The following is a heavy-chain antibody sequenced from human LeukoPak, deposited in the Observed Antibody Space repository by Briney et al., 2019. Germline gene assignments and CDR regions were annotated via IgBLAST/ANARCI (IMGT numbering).Heavy chain of an antibody. V-gene: IGHV6-1*01. Sequence: SQTLSLTCAISGDSVSSNSVTWNWTRQSPSRGLEWLGRTYYRSTWCNDYAVSVRGRITVNPDTSKNQFSLHLNSVTPEDTAVYYCARRLTQYDCFDPWGQGILVTVSS. CDR1: GDSVSSNSVT. CDR3: ARRLTQYDCFDP. CDR2: TYYRSTWCN. D-gene: IGHD2-2*01. J-gene: IGHJ5*02.